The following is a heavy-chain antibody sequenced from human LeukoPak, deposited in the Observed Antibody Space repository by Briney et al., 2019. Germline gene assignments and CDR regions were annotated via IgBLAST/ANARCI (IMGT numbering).Heavy chain of an antibody. CDR3: ARGLTVYDYIWGSYRSRSWFYP. Sequence: SETLTLTCAVYGGSFSGYYWSWIRQPPGRGLEWIGETNHSGSANYNPSLKSRVTISVDTSKDQCSLKLSSVTAADAAVYYCARGLTVYDYIWGSYRSRSWFYPWGQGTLVTVSS. D-gene: IGHD3-16*02. CDR2: TNHSGSA. J-gene: IGHJ5*02. V-gene: IGHV4-34*01. CDR1: GGSFSGYY.